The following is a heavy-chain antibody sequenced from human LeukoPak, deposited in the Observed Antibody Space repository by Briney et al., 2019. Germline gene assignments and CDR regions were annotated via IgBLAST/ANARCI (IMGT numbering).Heavy chain of an antibody. CDR3: AREKDYYDSSGTDY. D-gene: IGHD3-22*01. Sequence: GGSLRLPCTATGFTLSSYEMTWIRQASGKALEWVPSIDYSGDTTYYADSVKGRFTISRDNSKNTLYLQMNSLRAEDTAVYYCAREKDYYDSSGTDYWGQGTLVTVSS. J-gene: IGHJ4*02. CDR1: GFTLSSYE. V-gene: IGHV3-23*01. CDR2: IDYSGDTT.